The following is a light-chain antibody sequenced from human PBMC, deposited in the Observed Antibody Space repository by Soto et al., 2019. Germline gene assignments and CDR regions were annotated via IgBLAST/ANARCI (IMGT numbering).Light chain of an antibody. CDR1: TSNIGNNF. V-gene: IGLV1-51*01. J-gene: IGLJ3*02. CDR2: DNN. Sequence: QSVLTQPPSVSAAPGQTVTISCSGSTSNIGNNFVSWYQQFPGTAPKLLIYDNNKRPSGIPDRFSGSKSGTSATLGITGLQPGDEAVYYCGTWNSRVRARVFGGGTKLTVL. CDR3: GTWNSRVRARV.